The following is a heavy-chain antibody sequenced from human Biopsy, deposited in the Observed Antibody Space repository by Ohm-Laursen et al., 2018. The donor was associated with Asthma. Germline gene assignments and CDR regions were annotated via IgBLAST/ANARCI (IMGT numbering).Heavy chain of an antibody. CDR3: ARDSYSSGLYDDFES. V-gene: IGHV3-30*03. CDR2: ISYDGSNK. Sequence: SLRLSCAASGFSFSNFAIHWVRQAPGKGLEWVAVISYDGSNKYYADSVKDRFTISRDNSKNSLYLQMNSLRAEDTAVYYCARDSYSSGLYDDFESWGQGTLVTVSS. CDR1: GFSFSNFA. D-gene: IGHD6-19*01. J-gene: IGHJ4*02.